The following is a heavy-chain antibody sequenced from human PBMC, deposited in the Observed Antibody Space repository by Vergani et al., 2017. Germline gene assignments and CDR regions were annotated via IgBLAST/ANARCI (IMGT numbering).Heavy chain of an antibody. J-gene: IGHJ1*01. D-gene: IGHD3-16*01. CDR3: ARDLGGAGYFQH. V-gene: IGHV1-2*02. Sequence: QVQLVQSGAEVKKPGASVKVSCKASGYTFTGYYMHWVRQAPGQGLEWMGWINPNSGGTNYAQKFQGRVTMTRDTSISTAYMELRRLGSDGTAVYYCARDLGGAGYFQHWGQGTLVTVSS. CDR1: GYTFTGYY. CDR2: INPNSGGT.